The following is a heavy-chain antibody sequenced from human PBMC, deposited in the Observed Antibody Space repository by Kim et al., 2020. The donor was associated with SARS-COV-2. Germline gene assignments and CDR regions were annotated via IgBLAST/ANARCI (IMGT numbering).Heavy chain of an antibody. CDR3: AREMTQG. Sequence: GGSLRLSCAASGFTFSSNWMHWVRQAPGKGLVWVSRINDDGRRTYYADSVKGRFTISRDNAKNTLHLQMNSLRAEDTAVYYCAREMTQGWGQGTLVTVSS. V-gene: IGHV3-74*01. J-gene: IGHJ4*02. CDR1: GFTFSSNW. CDR2: INDDGRRT. D-gene: IGHD2-21*02.